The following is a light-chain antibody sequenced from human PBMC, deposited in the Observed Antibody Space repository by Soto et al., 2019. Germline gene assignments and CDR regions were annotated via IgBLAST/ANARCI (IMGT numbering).Light chain of an antibody. CDR3: QQIFGTRYS. Sequence: DIQMTQSPSSLSASVGDRVAITCRASQHINNYLNWYQQKPGKAPKPLIYATSTLLSGVPSRFSGSGSGTDFTLTITSLQPEDFATYYCQQIFGTRYSFGQGTKLEIK. CDR1: QHINNY. CDR2: ATS. J-gene: IGKJ2*03. V-gene: IGKV1-39*01.